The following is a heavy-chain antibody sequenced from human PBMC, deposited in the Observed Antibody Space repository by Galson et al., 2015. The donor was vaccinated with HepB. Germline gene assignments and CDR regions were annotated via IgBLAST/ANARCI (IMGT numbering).Heavy chain of an antibody. CDR2: MSHDGRIT. CDR3: AREPAHRCFPDD. D-gene: IGHD3-16*01. J-gene: IGHJ4*02. Sequence: SLRLSCAASGFTFSGNSMHWLRQAPGKGPEWLAVMSHDGRITKYADSVRGRFTISRDNSKNTLYLQMNGLRPDDTAVYYAAREPAHRCFPDDWGQGTLVTVS. CDR1: GFTFSGNS. V-gene: IGHV3-30*04.